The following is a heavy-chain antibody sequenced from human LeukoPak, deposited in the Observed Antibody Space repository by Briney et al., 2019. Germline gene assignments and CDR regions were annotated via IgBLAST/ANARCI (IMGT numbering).Heavy chain of an antibody. D-gene: IGHD6-13*01. CDR3: ARDRLYSSSYHWFDP. CDR1: GYTFTSYY. CDR2: INPSGGST. V-gene: IGHV1-46*01. Sequence: ASVKVSCKASGYTFTSYYMHSVRQAPGQELEWMGIINPSGGSTSYAQKFQGRVTMTRDTSTSTVYMELSSLRSEDTAVYYCARDRLYSSSYHWFDPWGQGTLVTVSS. J-gene: IGHJ5*02.